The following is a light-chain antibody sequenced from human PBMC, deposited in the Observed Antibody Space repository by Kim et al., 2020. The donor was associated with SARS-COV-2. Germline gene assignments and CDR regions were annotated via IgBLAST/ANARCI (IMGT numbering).Light chain of an antibody. V-gene: IGLV6-57*03. Sequence: PGKTVTISCTRSGGSIASNSVQWYQQRPGSAPTSVIYDYNQRPSGVPDRFSGSIDSSSNSASLTISGLKTEDEADYYCQSYDGTWLFGGGTQLTVL. CDR3: QSYDGTWL. J-gene: IGLJ3*02. CDR1: GGSIASNS. CDR2: DYN.